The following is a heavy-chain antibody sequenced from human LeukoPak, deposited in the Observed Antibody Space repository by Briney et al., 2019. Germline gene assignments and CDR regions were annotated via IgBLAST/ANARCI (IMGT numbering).Heavy chain of an antibody. CDR2: INPNSGGT. Sequence: ASVKVSCKASGGTFSSYAISWVRQAPGQGLEWMGWINPNSGGTNYAQKFQGWVTMTRDTSISTAYMDLSRLKSDDTAVYYCASDGGTRGAVAGYFDYWGQGALVTVSS. CDR3: ASDGGTRGAVAGYFDY. V-gene: IGHV1-2*04. CDR1: GGTFSSYA. D-gene: IGHD6-19*01. J-gene: IGHJ4*02.